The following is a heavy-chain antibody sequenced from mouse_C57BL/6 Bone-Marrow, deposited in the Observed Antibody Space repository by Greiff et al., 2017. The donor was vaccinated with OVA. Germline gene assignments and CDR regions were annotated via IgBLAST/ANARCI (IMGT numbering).Heavy chain of an antibody. Sequence: EVKLMESEGGLVQPGSSMKLSCTASGFTFSDYYMAWVRQVPEKGLEWVANINYDGSSTYYLDSLKSRFIISRDNAKNILYLQMSSLKSEDTATYYCATQLRLRGFDYWGQGTTLTVSS. CDR3: ATQLRLRGFDY. J-gene: IGHJ2*01. CDR2: INYDGSST. D-gene: IGHD3-2*02. CDR1: GFTFSDYY. V-gene: IGHV5-16*01.